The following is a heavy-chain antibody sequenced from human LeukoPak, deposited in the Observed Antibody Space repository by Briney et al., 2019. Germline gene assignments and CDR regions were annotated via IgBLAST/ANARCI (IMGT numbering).Heavy chain of an antibody. D-gene: IGHD5-18*01. V-gene: IGHV4-59*01. CDR3: ARAYGYSYPIDY. J-gene: IGHJ4*02. Sequence: SETLSLTCTVSGGFISSYYWSWIRQPPGKGLEWIGYIYCSGSTNYNPSLKSRVTISVDTSKNQFSLKLTSVTAADTAVYYCARAYGYSYPIDYWGQGTLVTVSS. CDR1: GGFISSYY. CDR2: IYCSGST.